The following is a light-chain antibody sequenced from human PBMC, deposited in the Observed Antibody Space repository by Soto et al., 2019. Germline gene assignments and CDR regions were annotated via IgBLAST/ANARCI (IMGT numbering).Light chain of an antibody. CDR3: LHDYTVGT. V-gene: IGKV1-6*01. Sequence: AIQMTQSPSSLSASVGDRVTITCRASQSISNDFGWYQQKTGKAPKLLLYAASSLQSGVPSRISGSGSGTDFTLTISSLPPEDFATYYCLHDYTVGTFGGGTKVEIK. CDR1: QSISND. J-gene: IGKJ4*02. CDR2: AAS.